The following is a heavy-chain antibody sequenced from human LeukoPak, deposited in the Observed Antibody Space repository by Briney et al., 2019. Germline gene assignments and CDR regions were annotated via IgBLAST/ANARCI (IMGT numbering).Heavy chain of an antibody. V-gene: IGHV1-2*02. CDR2: INPNSGGT. Sequence: GASVTVSCTASGYTFTGDDMHWVLHAPGQGLEWMGWINPNSGGTNYAQKFQGRVTMTRDTSISTAYMELSRLRSDDTAVYYCARYGMDVWGQGTTVTVSS. CDR1: GYTFTGDD. J-gene: IGHJ6*02. CDR3: ARYGMDV.